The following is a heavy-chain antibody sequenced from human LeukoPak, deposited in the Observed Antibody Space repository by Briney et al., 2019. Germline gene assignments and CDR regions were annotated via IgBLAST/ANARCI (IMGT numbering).Heavy chain of an antibody. CDR1: GYSFTSYW. D-gene: IGHD6-19*01. CDR2: IYPGDSDT. CDR3: ARLDSSGWYVYPKSIDY. V-gene: IGHV5-51*01. J-gene: IGHJ4*02. Sequence: GESLKISCKGSGYSFTSYWIGWVRQMPGKSLEWMGIIYPGDSDTRYSPSFQGQVTISADKSISTAYLQRSSLKASDTAMYYCARLDSSGWYVYPKSIDYWGQGTLVTVSS.